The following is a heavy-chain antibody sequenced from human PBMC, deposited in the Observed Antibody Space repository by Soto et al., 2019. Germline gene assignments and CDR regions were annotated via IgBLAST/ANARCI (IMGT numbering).Heavy chain of an antibody. D-gene: IGHD3-16*01. CDR1: GFTFSDRY. Sequence: PGGSLRLSCAASGFTFSDRYMDWVRQAPGKGLEWVGRTKNKANSYTTEYAASVKGRFTISRDYSRDSVYLQMNSLKTDDTAVYYFTIEGAYPGPDFDYWGQGTLVTVSS. V-gene: IGHV3-72*01. CDR3: TIEGAYPGPDFDY. CDR2: TKNKANSYTT. J-gene: IGHJ4*02.